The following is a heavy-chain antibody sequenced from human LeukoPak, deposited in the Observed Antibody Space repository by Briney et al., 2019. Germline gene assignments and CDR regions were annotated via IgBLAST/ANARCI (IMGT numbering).Heavy chain of an antibody. Sequence: GGSLRLSCAASGFTFSSYEMNWVRPAPGKGLEWVSYISSSGSTIYYADSVKGRFTISRDSAKDSLYLQMNSLRAEDTAVYYCARGKDIVVVVAATNWFDPWGQGTLVTVSS. D-gene: IGHD2-15*01. CDR2: ISSSGSTI. V-gene: IGHV3-48*03. CDR1: GFTFSSYE. CDR3: ARGKDIVVVVAATNWFDP. J-gene: IGHJ5*02.